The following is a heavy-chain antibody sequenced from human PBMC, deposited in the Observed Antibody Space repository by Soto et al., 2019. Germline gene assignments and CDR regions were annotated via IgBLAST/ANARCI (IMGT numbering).Heavy chain of an antibody. CDR2: MYYSGDT. D-gene: IGHD3-22*01. CDR3: IRNYHSSFDY. CDR1: GGSVNSYGYY. Sequence: SETLSLTCTVSGGSVNSYGYYWTWIRQSPGKGLEWIGSMYYSGDTYHNPSLKSRVSLSVDTSKDQFSLNLTSVTAADTAVYFCIRNYHSSFDYWSWEPLLTVS. J-gene: IGHJ4*02. V-gene: IGHV4-30-4*01.